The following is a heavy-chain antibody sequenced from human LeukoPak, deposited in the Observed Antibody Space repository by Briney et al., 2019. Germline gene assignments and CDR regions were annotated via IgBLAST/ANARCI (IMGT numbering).Heavy chain of an antibody. CDR2: IIPIFGTA. D-gene: IGHD3-10*01. Sequence: EASVKVSCKASGGTFNNYTISWVRQAPGQGLEWMGGIIPIFGTANYAQKFQGRVTVTADKSTSTVYMDLSSLRSEDTAVYYCATIITMVRGASYAWFDPWGQGTLVTVSS. V-gene: IGHV1-69*06. CDR1: GGTFNNYT. CDR3: ATIITMVRGASYAWFDP. J-gene: IGHJ5*02.